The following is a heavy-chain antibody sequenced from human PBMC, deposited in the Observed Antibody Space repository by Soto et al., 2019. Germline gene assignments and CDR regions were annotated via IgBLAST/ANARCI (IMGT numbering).Heavy chain of an antibody. Sequence: SETLSLTCAASGVSIISSNWWSLVRQPPGKGLEWIGEIYHSGSTNYNPSLKSRVTISVDTSKNQFSLKLSSVTAADTAVYYWAISFGVAAAGPFAFWGQGTLVIVSS. CDR2: IYHSGST. J-gene: IGHJ4*02. D-gene: IGHD6-13*01. CDR1: GVSIISSNW. V-gene: IGHV4-4*02. CDR3: AISFGVAAAGPFAF.